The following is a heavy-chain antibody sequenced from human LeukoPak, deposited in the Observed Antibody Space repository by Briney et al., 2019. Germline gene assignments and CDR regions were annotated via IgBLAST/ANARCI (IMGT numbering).Heavy chain of an antibody. V-gene: IGHV3-73*01. CDR3: LGYCSSTSCFNAFDI. CDR2: IRSKANSYAT. J-gene: IGHJ3*02. CDR1: GFTFSGSA. D-gene: IGHD2-2*01. Sequence: GGSLRLSCAASGFTFSGSAMHWVRQASGKGLEWAGRIRSKANSYATAYAASVKGRFTISRDDSKNTAYLQMNSLKTEDTAVYYCLGYCSSTSCFNAFDIWGQGTMVTVSS.